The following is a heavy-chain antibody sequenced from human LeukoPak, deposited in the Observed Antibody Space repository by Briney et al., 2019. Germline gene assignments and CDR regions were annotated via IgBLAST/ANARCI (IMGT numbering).Heavy chain of an antibody. CDR2: IKQDGSEK. D-gene: IGHD7-27*01. CDR3: ARKALTGSHSGPFDI. Sequence: SGGSLRLSCAASGLTFSSYWMSWVRQAPGKGLGWVANIKQDGSEKYYVDSVKGRFTISRDNAKNSLYLQMNSLRAEDTAVYFCARKALTGSHSGPFDIWGQGTFVTVS. V-gene: IGHV3-7*01. CDR1: GLTFSSYW. J-gene: IGHJ3*02.